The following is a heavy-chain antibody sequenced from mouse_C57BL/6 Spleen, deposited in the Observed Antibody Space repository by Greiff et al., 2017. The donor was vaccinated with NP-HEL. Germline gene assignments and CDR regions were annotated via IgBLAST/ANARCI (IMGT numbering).Heavy chain of an antibody. CDR2: INPNNGGT. V-gene: IGHV1-26*01. Sequence: VQLQQSGPELVKPGASVKISCKASGYTFTDYYMNWVKQSHGKSLEWIGDINPNNGGTSYNQKFKGKATLTVDKSSSTAYMELRSLTSEDSAVYYCARGGLRSWGQGTTLTVSS. CDR3: ARGGLRS. J-gene: IGHJ2*01. CDR1: GYTFTDYY. D-gene: IGHD1-1*01.